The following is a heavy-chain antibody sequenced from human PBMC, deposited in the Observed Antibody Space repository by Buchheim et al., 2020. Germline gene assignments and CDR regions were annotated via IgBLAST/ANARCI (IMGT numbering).Heavy chain of an antibody. CDR3: ARGGLTGTYQINGFGP. Sequence: QAQLVQSGAEVKKPGASVKVSCEASGYTFTSFYIHWVRQAAGQGLEWMGWMNPNSGNTGYAQKFQGRLTMTRNTSISTAYMEWSSLKSVDTAMYDCARGGLTGTYQINGFGPWGQGT. CDR1: GYTFTSFY. J-gene: IGHJ5*02. D-gene: IGHD1-26*01. CDR2: MNPNSGNT. V-gene: IGHV1-8*01.